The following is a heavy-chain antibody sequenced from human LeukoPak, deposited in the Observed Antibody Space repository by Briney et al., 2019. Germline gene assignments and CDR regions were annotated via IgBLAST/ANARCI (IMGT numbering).Heavy chain of an antibody. Sequence: PSETLSLTCAVSGGSISSGGYSWSWIRQPPGKGLEWIGYIYHSGSTYHNPSLKSRVTISVDRSKNQFSLKLSSVTAADTAVYYCARGQLWLLGGHFDYWGQGTLVTVSS. CDR3: ARGQLWLLGGHFDY. V-gene: IGHV4-30-2*01. CDR1: GGSISSGGYS. D-gene: IGHD5-18*01. J-gene: IGHJ4*02. CDR2: IYHSGST.